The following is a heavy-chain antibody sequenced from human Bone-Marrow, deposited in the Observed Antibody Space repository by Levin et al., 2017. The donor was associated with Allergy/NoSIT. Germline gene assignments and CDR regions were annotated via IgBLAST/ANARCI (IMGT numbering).Heavy chain of an antibody. CDR2: IYTSGST. Sequence: SETLSLTCTVSGGSISSGNYYWSWIRQPAGERLEWIVRIYTSGSTNYNPSLKSRVTISLDTSKNQFPLKLTSVTAADTAVYYCARVGHVRESSGTSWYSFSYYYMDVWGKGTTVTVSS. CDR1: GGSISSGNYY. D-gene: IGHD2-2*02. J-gene: IGHJ6*03. CDR3: ARVGHVRESSGTSWYSFSYYYMDV. V-gene: IGHV4-61*02.